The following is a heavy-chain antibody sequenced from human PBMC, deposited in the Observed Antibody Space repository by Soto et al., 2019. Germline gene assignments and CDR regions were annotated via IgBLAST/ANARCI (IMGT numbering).Heavy chain of an antibody. J-gene: IGHJ4*02. Sequence: VASVKVSCKASGGTFSSYAISWVRQAPGQGLEWMGGIIPIFGTANYAQKFQGRVTITADESTSTAYMELSSLRSEDTAVYYCARDGSGYSYADYWGQGTLVTVSS. CDR2: IIPIFGTA. CDR1: GGTFSSYA. CDR3: ARDGSGYSYADY. V-gene: IGHV1-69*13. D-gene: IGHD5-18*01.